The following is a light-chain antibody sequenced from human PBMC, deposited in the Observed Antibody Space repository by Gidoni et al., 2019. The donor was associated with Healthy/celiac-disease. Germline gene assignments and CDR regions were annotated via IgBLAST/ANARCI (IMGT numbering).Light chain of an antibody. V-gene: IGKV4-1*01. J-gene: IGKJ1*01. CDR3: QQYYSTPPS. CDR2: WAS. CDR1: QSVFYSSNNKNF. Sequence: DIVMTQSPASLAVSLGERDTINCKSSQSVFYSSNNKNFLAWYQQKPGQPPKLLIYWASTRDSGVPDRFSGSGSGTDFTLTISSLQAEDVAVYYCQQYYSTPPSFGQGTKVEIK.